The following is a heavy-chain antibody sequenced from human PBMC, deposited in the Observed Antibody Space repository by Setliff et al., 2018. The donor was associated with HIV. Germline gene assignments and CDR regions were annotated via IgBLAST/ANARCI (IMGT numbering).Heavy chain of an antibody. D-gene: IGHD3-9*01. CDR1: GFTFDDYG. Sequence: GGSLRLSCTASGFTFDDYGMNWVRHAPGKGLEWVSGMNWNGGSTGYTDSVKGRFTNSRDNVKNSLYLQMNSLIAEDTALYYCALARGVMTDYSPRGPTYHYYMDVWGRGTTVTVSS. V-gene: IGHV3-20*04. CDR2: MNWNGGST. J-gene: IGHJ6*03. CDR3: ALARGVMTDYSPRGPTYHYYMDV.